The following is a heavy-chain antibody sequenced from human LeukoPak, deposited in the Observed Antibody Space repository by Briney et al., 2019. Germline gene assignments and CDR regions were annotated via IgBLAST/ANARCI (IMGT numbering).Heavy chain of an antibody. D-gene: IGHD5-18*01. CDR1: GYTFTGYY. CDR2: INPNRDVT. Sequence: ASVTVSCKASGYTFTGYYIHWVRQAPGQGLEWMGWINPNRDVTNYAQKFQGRVTMTRDTSISTAYMELSRLRPDDTAVYYCARIHSTFDPYNIWGQGTTVIVSS. V-gene: IGHV1-2*02. J-gene: IGHJ3*02. CDR3: ARIHSTFDPYNI.